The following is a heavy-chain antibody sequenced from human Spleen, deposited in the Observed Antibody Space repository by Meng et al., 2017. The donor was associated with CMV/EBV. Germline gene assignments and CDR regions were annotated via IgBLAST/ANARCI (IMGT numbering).Heavy chain of an antibody. CDR1: GVSVTNAW. V-gene: IGHV3-15*07. Sequence: SLGLSCAVSGVSVTNAWMHWVRQAPGKGMEWVGRIKSKVAGGTTDFAAPVKGRFTISRDDSTNTVFLQMSSLQTEDSAVYYCFRDGSCGQGTLVTVSS. CDR3: FRDGS. J-gene: IGHJ5*02. CDR2: IKSKVAGGTT.